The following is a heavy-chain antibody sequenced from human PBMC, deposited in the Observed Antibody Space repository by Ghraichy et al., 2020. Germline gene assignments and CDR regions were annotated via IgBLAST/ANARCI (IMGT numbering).Heavy chain of an antibody. Sequence: GESLNISCAGSGFTFSSYSMNWVRQAPGKGLDWVSYISSSGSTMYYAESVKGRFTISRDNAKNSLYLQMNSLRDEDTAVYYCAREGWYWGQGTQVTVSS. V-gene: IGHV3-48*02. CDR2: ISSSGSTM. CDR3: AREGWY. D-gene: IGHD2-15*01. J-gene: IGHJ4*02. CDR1: GFTFSSYS.